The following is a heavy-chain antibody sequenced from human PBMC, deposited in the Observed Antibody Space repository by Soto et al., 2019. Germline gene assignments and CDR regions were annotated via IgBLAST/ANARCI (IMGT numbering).Heavy chain of an antibody. CDR1: GFTFDDYA. CDR2: ISWNSGSI. D-gene: IGHD2-2*02. CDR3: AKDKEGVVVPAAILDY. Sequence: DVQLVESGGGLVQPGRSLRLSCAASGFTFDDYAMHWVRQAPGKGLEWVSGISWNSGSIGYADSVKGRFTISRDNAKNSLYLQMNSLRAEDTALYYCAKDKEGVVVPAAILDYWGQGTLVTVSS. J-gene: IGHJ4*02. V-gene: IGHV3-9*01.